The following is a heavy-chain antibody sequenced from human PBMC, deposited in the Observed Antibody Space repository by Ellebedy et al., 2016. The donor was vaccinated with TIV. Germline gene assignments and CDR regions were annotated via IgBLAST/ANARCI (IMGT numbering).Heavy chain of an antibody. CDR2: VSSDGSVR. CDR1: GFTFSSYS. CDR3: ARDGRRAFDI. Sequence: GESLKISXVASGFTFSSYSMHWVRQAPGKGLEWVAVVSSDGSVRYYADSMKGPFTISRDNAKNSLYLQMNSLRDEDTAVYYCARDGRRAFDIWGQGTMVTVSS. V-gene: IGHV3-30-3*01. J-gene: IGHJ3*02. D-gene: IGHD6-25*01.